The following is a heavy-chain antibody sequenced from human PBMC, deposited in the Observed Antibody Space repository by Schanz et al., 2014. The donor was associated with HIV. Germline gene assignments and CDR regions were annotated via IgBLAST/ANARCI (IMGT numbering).Heavy chain of an antibody. D-gene: IGHD2-21*02. Sequence: QVQLVQSGAEVKKPGSSVKVSCKTFGGAFRIYAMSWVRQAPGQGLEWMGGIVPIFGTTNYAQRFQGRVSITANESTSTACMELSGLRSQDTAVYYCARGYCGADCSHFYYYGTDIWGQGTTVTVSS. CDR1: GGAFRIYA. V-gene: IGHV1-69*01. CDR3: ARGYCGADCSHFYYYGTDI. CDR2: IVPIFGTT. J-gene: IGHJ6*02.